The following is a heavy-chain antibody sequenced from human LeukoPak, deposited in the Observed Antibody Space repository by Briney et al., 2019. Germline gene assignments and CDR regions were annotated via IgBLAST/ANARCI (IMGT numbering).Heavy chain of an antibody. V-gene: IGHV3-9*01. CDR2: ISWNSGSI. CDR1: GFTFDDYA. J-gene: IGHJ4*02. Sequence: GGSLRLSCAASGFTFDDYAMHWVRQAPGKGLEWVSGISWNSGSIGYADSVKGRFTISRDNAKNSLYLQMNSLRAEDTALHYCAKDIYPRSTSCYDYWGQGTLVTVSS. CDR3: AKDIYPRSTSCYDY. D-gene: IGHD2-2*01.